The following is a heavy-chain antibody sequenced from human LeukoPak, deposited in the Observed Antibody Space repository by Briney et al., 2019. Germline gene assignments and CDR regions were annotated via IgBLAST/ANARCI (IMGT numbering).Heavy chain of an antibody. CDR2: IIPIFGTA. Sequence: SVKVSCTASGGTFSSYAISWVRQAPGQGLEWMGGIIPIFGTANYAQKFQGRVTITADESTSTAYMELSSLRSEDTEVYYCGRAQNSGYFGGVDDFDYWGQGTLVTVSS. CDR3: GRAQNSGYFGGVDDFDY. CDR1: GGTFSSYA. J-gene: IGHJ4*02. D-gene: IGHD3-22*01. V-gene: IGHV1-69*01.